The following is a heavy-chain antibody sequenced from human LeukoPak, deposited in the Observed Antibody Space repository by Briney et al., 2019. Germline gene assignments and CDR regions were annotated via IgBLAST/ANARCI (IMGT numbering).Heavy chain of an antibody. V-gene: IGHV1-2*02. J-gene: IGHJ3*02. CDR3: ASTSRYYYDSSGYYDAFDI. D-gene: IGHD3-22*01. CDR1: GYTFTGYY. CDR2: INPNSGGT. Sequence: GASVKVSCKASGYTFTGYYMHWVRQAPGQGLEWMGWINPNSGGTNYAQKFQGRVTMTRDTSISTAYMELSRLRSDDTAVYYCASTSRYYYDSSGYYDAFDIWGQGTMVTVSS.